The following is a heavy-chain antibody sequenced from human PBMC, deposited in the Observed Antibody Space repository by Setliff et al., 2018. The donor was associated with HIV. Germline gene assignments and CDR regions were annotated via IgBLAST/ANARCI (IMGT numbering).Heavy chain of an antibody. D-gene: IGHD3-10*01. CDR1: GYTFTTNG. CDR3: ARDGMVRGVRRKLDY. CDR2: VSAHNGIT. V-gene: IGHV1-18*01. Sequence: ASVKVSCKASGYTFTTNGISWVRQAPGQGLEWMGWVSAHNGITNYAKKFQGRVTMTTDTSTSTAYMDLRSLGSDDTAVYYCARDGMVRGVRRKLDYWGRGTLVTVSS. J-gene: IGHJ4*02.